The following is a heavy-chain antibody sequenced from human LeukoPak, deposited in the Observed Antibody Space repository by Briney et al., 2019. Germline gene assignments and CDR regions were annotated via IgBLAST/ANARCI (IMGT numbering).Heavy chain of an antibody. D-gene: IGHD3-3*01. CDR1: GFTFSSSA. Sequence: GGSLRLSCAASGFTFSSSAMSWVRQVPGKGLEWVSGISASGGSTSYADSVRGRFTISRDNSKNTLYVQMNSLRDEDTAVYYCARGVPYASWSGPHYSDYWGQGTQVTVSS. CDR2: ISASGGST. CDR3: ARGVPYASWSGPHYSDY. V-gene: IGHV3-23*01. J-gene: IGHJ4*02.